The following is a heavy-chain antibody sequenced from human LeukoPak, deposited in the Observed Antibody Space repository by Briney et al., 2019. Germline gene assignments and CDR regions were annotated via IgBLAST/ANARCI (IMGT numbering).Heavy chain of an antibody. D-gene: IGHD3-22*01. Sequence: GGSLRLSCAASGFAFSGFGMSWVRQAPGKGLEYVSAISSNGGSTYYANSVKGRFTISRDNSKNTLYLQMNSLRAEDTAVYYCARGSGYPYYFDYWGQGTLVTVSS. J-gene: IGHJ4*02. V-gene: IGHV3-64*01. CDR2: ISSNGGST. CDR1: GFAFSGFG. CDR3: ARGSGYPYYFDY.